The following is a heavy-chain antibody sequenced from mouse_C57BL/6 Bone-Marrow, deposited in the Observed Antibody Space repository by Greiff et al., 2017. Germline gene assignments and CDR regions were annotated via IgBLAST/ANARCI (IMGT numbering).Heavy chain of an antibody. J-gene: IGHJ3*01. CDR1: GFSLSTSGMG. D-gene: IGHD2-14*01. V-gene: IGHV8-12*01. Sequence: VKLMESGPGILQSSQTLSLPCSFSGFSLSTSGMGVCWIRQPSGKGLEWLAHIYWVDVKRFNPSLKSRLTISKDTSRNQVFLKITRVDTADTATYYCARRRGYSWAYWGQGTLVTVSA. CDR3: ARRRGYSWAY. CDR2: IYWVDVK.